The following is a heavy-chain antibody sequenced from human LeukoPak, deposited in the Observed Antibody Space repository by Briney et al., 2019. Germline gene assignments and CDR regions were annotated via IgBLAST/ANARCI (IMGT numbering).Heavy chain of an antibody. CDR2: INPNSGGT. CDR1: AYTFTGYY. CDR3: AAEANSGSYAPNAFDI. V-gene: IGHV1-2*02. Sequence: ASVKVSCKASAYTFTGYYMHWVRQAPGQGLERLGWINPNSGGTNYAQKFQGRVTMTRDTSISTAYMELSRLRSDDTAVYYCAAEANSGSYAPNAFDIWGQGTMVTVSS. J-gene: IGHJ3*02. D-gene: IGHD1-26*01.